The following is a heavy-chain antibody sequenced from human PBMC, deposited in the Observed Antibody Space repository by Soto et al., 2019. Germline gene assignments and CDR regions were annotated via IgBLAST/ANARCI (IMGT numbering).Heavy chain of an antibody. J-gene: IGHJ4*02. Sequence: QVQLQESGPGLVKPSETLSLTCTVSGGSISSYYWSWIRQPPGKGLEWIGYIYYGGSTNYNPSLKSRVTISVDTSKNQFSLKLSSVTAADTAVYYCARGGWRQIDYWGQGTLVTVSS. V-gene: IGHV4-59*08. D-gene: IGHD3-3*01. CDR1: GGSISSYY. CDR3: ARGGWRQIDY. CDR2: IYYGGST.